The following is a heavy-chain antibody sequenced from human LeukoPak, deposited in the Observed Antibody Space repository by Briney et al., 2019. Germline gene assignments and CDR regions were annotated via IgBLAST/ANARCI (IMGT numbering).Heavy chain of an antibody. CDR3: ARESGRDYYDTSGLDS. J-gene: IGHJ4*02. D-gene: IGHD3-22*01. CDR1: GYTFTRYG. CDR2: ISVNNANT. V-gene: IGHV1-18*01. Sequence: ASVKVSCKASGYTFTRYGISWVRQAPGQGLEWMGWISVNNANTNYAQKFQGRVTMTTDTSTTTAYMELRSLRSDDTAVYYCARESGRDYYDTSGLDSWGQGTLVTVSS.